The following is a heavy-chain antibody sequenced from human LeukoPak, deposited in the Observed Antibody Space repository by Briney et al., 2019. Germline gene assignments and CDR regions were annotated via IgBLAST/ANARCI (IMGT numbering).Heavy chain of an antibody. V-gene: IGHV3-30*18. CDR2: ISYDGSNK. D-gene: IGHD4-17*01. Sequence: GGSLRLSCAASGFTFSSYGMHWVRQAPGKGLEWVAVISYDGSNKYYADSVKGRFTISRDNSKNTLYLQMNSLRAEDTAVYYCAKFHGDQPFDYWGQGTRLTVSS. J-gene: IGHJ4*02. CDR3: AKFHGDQPFDY. CDR1: GFTFSSYG.